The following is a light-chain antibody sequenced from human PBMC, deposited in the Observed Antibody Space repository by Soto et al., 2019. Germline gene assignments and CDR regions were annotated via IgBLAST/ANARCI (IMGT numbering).Light chain of an antibody. CDR3: SAWDNSRNGYV. Sequence: QSVLTQPLSASASPGQRVTISCSGGSSNIGSNTVDWYQHLPGTAPPRLIFTAGQRPSGVPGRFSGSKSGTSAALAISGLQSEDEGDYYCSAWDNSRNGYVFGPGTKLTVL. V-gene: IGLV1-44*01. CDR2: TAG. J-gene: IGLJ1*01. CDR1: SSNIGSNT.